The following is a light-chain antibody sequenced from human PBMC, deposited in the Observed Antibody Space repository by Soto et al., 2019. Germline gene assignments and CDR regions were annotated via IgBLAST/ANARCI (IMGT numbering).Light chain of an antibody. CDR2: EVS. V-gene: IGLV2-14*01. CDR3: SSYTSSSTRV. J-gene: IGLJ3*02. CDR1: SSDVGGYHY. Sequence: QSALTQPASVSGSPGQSITISCTGSSSDVGGYHYVSWYQQYPGEAPKLMIYEVSNRPSGVSNRFSGSKSGNTASLTISGLQAEDEADYYCSSYTSSSTRVFGGGTKVTVL.